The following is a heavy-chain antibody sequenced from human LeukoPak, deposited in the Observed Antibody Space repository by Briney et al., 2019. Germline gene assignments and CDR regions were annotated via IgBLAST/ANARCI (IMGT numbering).Heavy chain of an antibody. D-gene: IGHD1-26*01. Sequence: GGSLRLSCVASGFTFSRYGMSWVRQGPGKGLEWVSLISGSGGHTNYADSVKDRFNISRDNAKNTLYLEMNSLRAEDTAVYYCAKDRRIVGATWVSPVTAFDIWGQGTMVTVSS. CDR3: AKDRRIVGATWVSPVTAFDI. CDR1: GFTFSRYG. V-gene: IGHV3-23*01. CDR2: ISGSGGHT. J-gene: IGHJ3*02.